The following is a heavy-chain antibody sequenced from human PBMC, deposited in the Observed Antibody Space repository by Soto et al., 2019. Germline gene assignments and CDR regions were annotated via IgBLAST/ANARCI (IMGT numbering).Heavy chain of an antibody. V-gene: IGHV3-30*18. Sequence: QVQLVESGGGVVQPGRSLRLSCAASGFTFSSYGMHWVRQAPGKGLEWGAVISYDGSNKYYADSVKGRFTISRDNSKNTLYLQMNSLRAEDTAVYYCAKDRVVVVVAAALDCWGQGTLVTVSS. J-gene: IGHJ4*02. CDR1: GFTFSSYG. CDR2: ISYDGSNK. D-gene: IGHD2-15*01. CDR3: AKDRVVVVVAAALDC.